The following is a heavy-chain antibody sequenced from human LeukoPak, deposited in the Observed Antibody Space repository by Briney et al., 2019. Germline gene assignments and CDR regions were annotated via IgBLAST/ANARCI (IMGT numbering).Heavy chain of an antibody. V-gene: IGHV3-11*04. Sequence: SGGSLRLSCAASGFTFSDYYLSWIRQAPGKGLEWVSYISSSGSTIYYADSVKGRFTISRGNAKNSLYLQMNSLRAEDTAVYYCANIAAAGPSYYYYYYMDVWGKGTTVTVSS. CDR3: ANIAAAGPSYYYYYYMDV. D-gene: IGHD6-13*01. J-gene: IGHJ6*03. CDR1: GFTFSDYY. CDR2: ISSSGSTI.